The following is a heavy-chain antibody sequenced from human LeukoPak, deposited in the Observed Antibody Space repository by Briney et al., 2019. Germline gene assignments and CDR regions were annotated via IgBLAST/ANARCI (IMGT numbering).Heavy chain of an antibody. V-gene: IGHV3-74*01. CDR1: GFTFKNYW. Sequence: GGSLRLSCAASGFTFKNYWMHWVRQAPGKGLVWVSRIDSDGSSTNYADSVKGRFTISRDNAKNTLYLQMNSLRAEDTAVYYCALIGLDSSGYYYGYLDYWGQGTLVTVSS. CDR3: ALIGLDSSGYYYGYLDY. CDR2: IDSDGSST. D-gene: IGHD3-22*01. J-gene: IGHJ4*02.